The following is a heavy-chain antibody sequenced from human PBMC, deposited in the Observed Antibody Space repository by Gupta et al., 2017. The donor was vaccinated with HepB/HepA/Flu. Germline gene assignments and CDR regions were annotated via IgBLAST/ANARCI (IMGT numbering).Heavy chain of an antibody. Sequence: EVQLLESGGGLVQPGGSLRLSCAASAFKVNDYNMNWVRQAPGKGLEWVSYISRTSSMVYYTDSLRGRFTISRDNDKNLLFLQMVSLRDEDTAVYYCAREDFDSSGRFIDYWGQGTLVSVSS. CDR3: AREDFDSSGRFIDY. J-gene: IGHJ4*02. CDR1: AFKVNDYN. D-gene: IGHD3-22*01. V-gene: IGHV3-48*02. CDR2: ISRTSSMV.